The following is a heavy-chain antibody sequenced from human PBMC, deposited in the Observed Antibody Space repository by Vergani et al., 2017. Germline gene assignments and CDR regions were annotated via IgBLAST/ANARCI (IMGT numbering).Heavy chain of an antibody. D-gene: IGHD4-17*01. CDR1: GYTLTELS. Sequence: QVQLVQSGAEVKKPGASVKVSCKVSGYTLTELSMHWVRQAPGKGLEWMGGFDPEDGETIYAQKFQGRVTMTEDTSKDTAYMELSSMRSEDTAVYYCATAVDYGDYRTFANWGQGTLVTVSS. CDR2: FDPEDGET. V-gene: IGHV1-24*01. CDR3: ATAVDYGDYRTFAN. J-gene: IGHJ4*02.